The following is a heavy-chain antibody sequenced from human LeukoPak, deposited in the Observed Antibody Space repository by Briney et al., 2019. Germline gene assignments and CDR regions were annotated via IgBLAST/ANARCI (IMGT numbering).Heavy chain of an antibody. D-gene: IGHD3-22*01. V-gene: IGHV3-23*01. CDR3: AKQNYYDSSGYLLGQFDY. Sequence: GGSLRLSCSASGFTFRSYGMSWVRQAPGKGLEWVSAISGRGGSPYYADSVKGRFPISRDNSKNTLYLQMNSRRAEATAVYYCAKQNYYDSSGYLLGQFDYWGQGTLVTVSS. CDR2: ISGRGGSP. CDR1: GFTFRSYG. J-gene: IGHJ4*02.